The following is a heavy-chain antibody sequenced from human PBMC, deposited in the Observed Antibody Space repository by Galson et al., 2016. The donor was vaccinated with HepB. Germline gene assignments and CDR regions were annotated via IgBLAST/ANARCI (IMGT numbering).Heavy chain of an antibody. D-gene: IGHD1-14*01. J-gene: IGHJ6*02. Sequence: SLRLSCAASGFTFRSYGMHWVRQAPGKGLEWVAVIASDGSNKYYADSVKGRFTISRDNSNNMVSLQMHSLRAEDTAVYYCAKETLRYYFGMDVWGQGTTVTVSS. CDR3: AKETLRYYFGMDV. V-gene: IGHV3-30*18. CDR2: IASDGSNK. CDR1: GFTFRSYG.